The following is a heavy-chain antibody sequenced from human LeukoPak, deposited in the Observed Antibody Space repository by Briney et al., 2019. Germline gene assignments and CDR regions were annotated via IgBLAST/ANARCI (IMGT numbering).Heavy chain of an antibody. J-gene: IGHJ4*02. CDR1: GFPFSSHG. CDR2: ISPSGGPT. CDR3: AKDGAWLRFDD. D-gene: IGHD5-12*01. V-gene: IGHV3-23*01. Sequence: GGSLRLSCAGSGFPFSSHGMNWVRQAPGKGLEWVSGISPSGGPTYYADSVKGRFTISRDDPKNTLYLQMENLRAEDTAVYYCAKDGAWLRFDDWGQGILVTVSS.